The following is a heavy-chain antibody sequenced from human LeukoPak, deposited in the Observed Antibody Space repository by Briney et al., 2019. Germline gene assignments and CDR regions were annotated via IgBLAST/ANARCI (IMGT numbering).Heavy chain of an antibody. V-gene: IGHV4-38-2*02. Sequence: SETLSLTCTVSGYSISSGYYWGWVRQPPGKGLECIGTMYHSGSTFYNPSLKSRVTISVDTSKNQFSLKLTSMTAADTAVYYCARAMNRSGDYLGFDPWGLGIVVTVSS. CDR2: MYHSGST. D-gene: IGHD3-3*01. J-gene: IGHJ5*02. CDR3: ARAMNRSGDYLGFDP. CDR1: GYSISSGYY.